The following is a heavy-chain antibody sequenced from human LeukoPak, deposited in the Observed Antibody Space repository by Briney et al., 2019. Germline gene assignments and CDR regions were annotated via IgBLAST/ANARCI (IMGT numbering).Heavy chain of an antibody. V-gene: IGHV4-61*01. CDR2: IYYSGST. CDR1: GGSISGGSYF. J-gene: IGHJ5*02. Sequence: SETLSLTCAVSGGSISGGSYFWSWIRQPPGKGLEWIGYIYYSGSTHYNPSLKSRVTISVDTSKNQFSLKLTSVTAAEPAVYYCARDQVGGKVGPLLDPWGQGTLVTVSS. CDR3: ARDQVGGKVGPLLDP. D-gene: IGHD1-26*01.